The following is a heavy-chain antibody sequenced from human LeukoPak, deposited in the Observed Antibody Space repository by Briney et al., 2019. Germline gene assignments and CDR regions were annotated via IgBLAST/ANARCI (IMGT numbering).Heavy chain of an antibody. CDR3: ARGRVVGATWDAFDI. J-gene: IGHJ3*02. CDR2: ISYDGSNK. D-gene: IGHD1-26*01. V-gene: IGHV3-30*03. Sequence: PGRSVRLCCAASGFTFSSYGMHWVRQAPGKGLEWVAVISYDGSNKYYADSVKGRFTISRDNSKNTLHLQMNSLRAEDTAVYYCARGRVVGATWDAFDIWGQGTVVTISS. CDR1: GFTFSSYG.